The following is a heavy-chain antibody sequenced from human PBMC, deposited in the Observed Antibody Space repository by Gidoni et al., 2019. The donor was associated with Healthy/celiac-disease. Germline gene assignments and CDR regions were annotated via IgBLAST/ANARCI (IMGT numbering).Heavy chain of an antibody. V-gene: IGHV3-23*01. CDR3: AKIKGERPATVTTWSILRGYYYYYMDV. J-gene: IGHJ6*03. D-gene: IGHD4-17*01. CDR2: ISGSGGST. Sequence: EVQLLESGGGLVQPGGSLRLSCAASGFTFSSYAMSWVRQAPGRGLEWVSAISGSGGSTYYADSVKGRFTISRDNSKNTLYLQMNSLRAEDTAVYYCAKIKGERPATVTTWSILRGYYYYYMDVWGKGTTVTVSS. CDR1: GFTFSSYA.